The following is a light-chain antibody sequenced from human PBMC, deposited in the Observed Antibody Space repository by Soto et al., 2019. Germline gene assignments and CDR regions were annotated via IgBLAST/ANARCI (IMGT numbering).Light chain of an antibody. CDR1: QGIRSD. J-gene: IGKJ1*01. CDR3: LQHSYYPRT. CDR2: AAS. V-gene: IGKV1-17*01. Sequence: DIQMTQSPSSLSASVGDRVTITCRASQGIRSDVGWFQQKPGKDPKRLIYAASSLQSGVPSRFIGSGSGTECTLTISSQQPEDFAPYYCLQHSYYPRTFGHVTKVEVK.